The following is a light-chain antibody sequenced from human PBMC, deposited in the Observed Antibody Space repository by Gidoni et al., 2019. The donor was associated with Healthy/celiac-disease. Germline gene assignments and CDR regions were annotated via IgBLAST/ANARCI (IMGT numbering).Light chain of an antibody. CDR3: MQALQTPRT. V-gene: IGKV2-28*01. Sequence: IVITQFPLSLPVTPGEPASISCRSSQSLLNSNGYNYLEWYLQKPGQSPQLLIYLDANRAAGVPDRCSGSGSGTDFTLKISKVEAEDVGVYYCMQALQTPRTFGPGTKVDIK. J-gene: IGKJ3*01. CDR1: QSLLNSNGYNY. CDR2: LDA.